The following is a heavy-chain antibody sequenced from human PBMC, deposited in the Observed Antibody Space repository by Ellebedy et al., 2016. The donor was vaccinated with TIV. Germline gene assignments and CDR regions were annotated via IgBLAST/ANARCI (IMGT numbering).Heavy chain of an antibody. V-gene: IGHV4-59*01. CDR1: GASISASY. J-gene: IGHJ4*02. CDR3: ARDRRGSYDY. Sequence: MPSETLSLTCTVSGASISASYWSWTRQTPGKGREGMRYISNTGRTNYNPSLQSRVTISVDTSKNHLSLKLTSLTAADTAVYYCARDRRGSYDYWGQGTLITVSS. D-gene: IGHD3-10*01. CDR2: ISNTGRT.